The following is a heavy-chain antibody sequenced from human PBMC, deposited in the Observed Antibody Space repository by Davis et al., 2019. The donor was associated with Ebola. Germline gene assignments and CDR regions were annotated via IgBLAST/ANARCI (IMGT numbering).Heavy chain of an antibody. J-gene: IGHJ2*01. D-gene: IGHD4-23*01. V-gene: IGHV3-53*04. CDR1: GFTFSSYE. Sequence: PGGSLRLSCAASGFTFSSYEMNWVRQTQGKGRGWVSVIYSGGSTYYADSVKGRFTISRHNSKNTLYLQLNSLRAEDTAVYYCARDPGVNWYFDLWGRGTLVTVSS. CDR3: ARDPGVNWYFDL. CDR2: IYSGGST.